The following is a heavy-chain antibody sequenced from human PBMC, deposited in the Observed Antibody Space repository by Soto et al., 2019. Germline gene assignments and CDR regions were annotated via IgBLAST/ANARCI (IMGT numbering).Heavy chain of an antibody. D-gene: IGHD2-2*01. CDR1: GFTFSDYS. CDR3: ARPRMPDIVVVPASDAFDI. V-gene: IGHV3-11*01. J-gene: IGHJ3*02. Sequence: QVQLVESGGGLVKPGGSLRLSCVASGFTFSDYSMSWIRQAPGQGLEWVSYITSRGSPIYNADSVKGRFTISRDNAKNSLYLQMNSLRAEDTAVYFWARPRMPDIVVVPASDAFDIWGQGTRVTVSS. CDR2: ITSRGSPI.